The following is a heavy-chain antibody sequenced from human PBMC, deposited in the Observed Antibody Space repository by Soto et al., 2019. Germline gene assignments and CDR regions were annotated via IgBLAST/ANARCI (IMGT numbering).Heavy chain of an antibody. V-gene: IGHV3-7*01. CDR2: IRQDGSMQ. CDR3: ARGARRN. J-gene: IGHJ4*01. CDR1: GFPFSTYY. Sequence: PGGSLSLSCAASGFPFSTYYMSWVRQAPGKGLEWVATIRQDGSMQYYVDSVKGRFTISRDNAKNSLYLQMNSLRAEDTAVYYCARGARRNWGHGTLVTVSS.